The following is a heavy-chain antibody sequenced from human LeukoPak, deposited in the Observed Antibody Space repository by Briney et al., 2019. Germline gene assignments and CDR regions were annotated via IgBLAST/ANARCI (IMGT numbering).Heavy chain of an antibody. D-gene: IGHD2-2*01. CDR1: GFTFSSYA. Sequence: GGSLRLSCAASGFTFSSYAMGWVRQAPGKGLEWVSLISASGDTTYYADSVRGRFTISRDNSESTLYLQMNSLRAEDTAVYYCAKRYCTSTSCSFFDSWGQGTLVTVSS. CDR2: ISASGDTT. J-gene: IGHJ4*02. V-gene: IGHV3-23*01. CDR3: AKRYCTSTSCSFFDS.